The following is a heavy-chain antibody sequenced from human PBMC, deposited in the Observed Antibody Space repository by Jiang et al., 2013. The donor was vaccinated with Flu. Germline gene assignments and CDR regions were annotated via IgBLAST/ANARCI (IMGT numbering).Heavy chain of an antibody. J-gene: IGHJ6*02. CDR2: SRNKDEKFIA. CDR1: GFTFSDHD. CDR3: AREKPNKTYVLYYGMDV. Sequence: VQLVESGGGLVQPGGSLRLSCAASGFTFSDHDIDWVRQAPGKGLEWVGRSRNKDEKFIAQYAASVRGRFTISRDDSKKSLYLQMDSLKTEDTAVYYCAREKPNKTYVLYYGMDVWGQGTTVTVSS. D-gene: IGHD3-16*01. V-gene: IGHV3-72*01.